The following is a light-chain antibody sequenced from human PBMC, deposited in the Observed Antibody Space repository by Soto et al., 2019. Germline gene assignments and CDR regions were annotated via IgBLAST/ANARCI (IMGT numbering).Light chain of an antibody. Sequence: MTQSPSTLSGSVGDRVTITCRASQTISSHLAWYQQKPGQAPRLLVYGVSTRATGIPARFSGSGSGTEFILTISSVESEDFAIYYCQQHNDWPTFGQGTRLEIK. CDR2: GVS. J-gene: IGKJ5*01. V-gene: IGKV3-15*01. CDR1: QTISSH. CDR3: QQHNDWPT.